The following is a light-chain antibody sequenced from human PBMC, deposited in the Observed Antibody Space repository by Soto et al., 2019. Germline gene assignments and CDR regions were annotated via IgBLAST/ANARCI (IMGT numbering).Light chain of an antibody. CDR3: QQRNMWPIT. CDR1: QSVSGY. Sequence: EIVLTRSPATLSLYPEERATLGGRASQSVSGYLAWYRQKPGQAPRLLTAAASNTATHPPPRFSGSGSGTAFTLTISSLEPEDSAVYYCQQRNMWPITFGQGTRLEIK. V-gene: IGKV3-11*01. J-gene: IGKJ5*01. CDR2: AAS.